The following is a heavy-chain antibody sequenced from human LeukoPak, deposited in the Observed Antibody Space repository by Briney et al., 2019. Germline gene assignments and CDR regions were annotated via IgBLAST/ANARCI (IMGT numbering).Heavy chain of an antibody. V-gene: IGHV1-18*01. CDR2: ISAYNGNT. J-gene: IGHJ5*02. CDR1: GYTFTSYG. Sequence: GASVKVSCKASGYTFTSYGISWVRQAPGQGLEWMGWISAYNGNTNYAQKLQGRVTMTTDTSTSTAYMELRSLRSDDTAVYYCARDPSRKRSIAAAGRLNWFDPWGQGTLVTVSS. CDR3: ARDPSRKRSIAAAGRLNWFDP. D-gene: IGHD6-13*01.